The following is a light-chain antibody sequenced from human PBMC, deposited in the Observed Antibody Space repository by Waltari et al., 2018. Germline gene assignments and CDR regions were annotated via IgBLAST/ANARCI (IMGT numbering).Light chain of an antibody. J-gene: IGLJ3*02. CDR1: SSTIGAGYA. CDR2: GNN. Sequence: QSVLTQPPSVSGAPGPRVTISCTGSSSTIGAGYAVHWYQQLPGTAPKLLIYGNNNRPSGVPDRFSGSKSGTSASLAITGLQAEDEADYYCQSYGSDWVFGGGTKLTVL. CDR3: QSYGSDWV. V-gene: IGLV1-40*01.